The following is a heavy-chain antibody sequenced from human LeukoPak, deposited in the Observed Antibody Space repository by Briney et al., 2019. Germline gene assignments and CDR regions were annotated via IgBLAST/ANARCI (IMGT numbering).Heavy chain of an antibody. CDR3: ARDPTGVSGSYDNY. J-gene: IGHJ4*02. CDR2: ISSSSSYI. Sequence: PGGSLRLSCAASGFTFSSYSMNWVRQAPGKGLEWVSSISSSSSYIYYADSVKGRFTISRDNAKNSLYLQMNSLRAEDTAVYYCARDPTGVSGSYDNYWGQGTLVTVSS. D-gene: IGHD5-12*01. V-gene: IGHV3-21*01. CDR1: GFTFSSYS.